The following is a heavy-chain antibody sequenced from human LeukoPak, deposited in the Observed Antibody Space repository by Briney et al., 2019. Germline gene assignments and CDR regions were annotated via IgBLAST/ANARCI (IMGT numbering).Heavy chain of an antibody. J-gene: IGHJ3*02. Sequence: PGGSLRLSCAASGFTLSSSWMAWVRQAPGKGLEWVGNIKEDGTAKNYVLSVRGRFTISRDNAKNSLYLQMNSLRGEGTAVYYCTRDSGYNAFDIWGQGTMVTVSS. CDR3: TRDSGYNAFDI. D-gene: IGHD5-12*01. CDR2: IKEDGTAK. CDR1: GFTLSSSW. V-gene: IGHV3-7*01.